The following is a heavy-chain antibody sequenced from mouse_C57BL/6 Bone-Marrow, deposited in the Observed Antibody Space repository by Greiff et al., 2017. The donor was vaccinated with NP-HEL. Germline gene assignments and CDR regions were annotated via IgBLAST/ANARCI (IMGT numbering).Heavy chain of an antibody. Sequence: EVKLVESGGGLVQPGGSLKLSCAASGFTFSDYYMYWVRQTPEKRLEWVAYISNGGGSTYYPATVKGRFTISRANAKNTLYLQMSRLKSEDTAMYYCARLYYGSGFDYWGKGTTLTVSS. J-gene: IGHJ2*01. CDR1: GFTFSDYY. CDR2: ISNGGGST. V-gene: IGHV5-12*01. D-gene: IGHD1-1*01. CDR3: ARLYYGSGFDY.